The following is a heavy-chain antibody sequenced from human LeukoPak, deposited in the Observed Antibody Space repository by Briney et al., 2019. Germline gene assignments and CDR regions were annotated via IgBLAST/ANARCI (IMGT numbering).Heavy chain of an antibody. CDR3: ASPTGTSYYYYMDV. CDR1: GYTFTSYD. CDR2: MNPNSGNT. V-gene: IGHV1-8*01. D-gene: IGHD1-14*01. Sequence: RASVKVSCKASGYTFTSYDINWVRQATGQGLEWMGWMNPNSGNTGYAQKFQGRVTMTRNTSISTAYMELSSLRSEDTAVYYCASPTGTSYYYYMDVWGKGTTVTVSS. J-gene: IGHJ6*03.